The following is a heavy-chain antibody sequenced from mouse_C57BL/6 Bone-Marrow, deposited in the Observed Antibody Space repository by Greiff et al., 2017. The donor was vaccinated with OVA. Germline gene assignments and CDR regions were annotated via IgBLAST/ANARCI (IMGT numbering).Heavy chain of an antibody. CDR2: IYPSDSET. J-gene: IGHJ2*01. CDR1: GYTFTSYW. Sequence: QVQLQQPGAELVRPGSSVKLSCKASGYTFTSYWMDWVKQRPGQGLEWIGNIYPSDSETHYNQKFKDKATLTVDKSSNTAYMQLSSLTSEDSAVYNCARGDYGSSYFDYWGQGTTLTVSS. V-gene: IGHV1-61*01. CDR3: ARGDYGSSYFDY. D-gene: IGHD1-1*01.